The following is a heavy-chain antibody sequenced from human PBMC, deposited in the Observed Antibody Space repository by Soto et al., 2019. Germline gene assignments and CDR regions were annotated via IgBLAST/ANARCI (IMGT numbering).Heavy chain of an antibody. D-gene: IGHD6-25*01. Sequence: ASVKVSCKASGGTFSSYTISWVRQAPGQGLEWMGRIIPILGIANYAQKFQGRVTITADKSTSTAYMELSSLRSGDTAVYYGAKSKGGLTFGPWGTGTLVTVSS. CDR3: AKSKGGLTFGP. CDR2: IIPILGIA. J-gene: IGHJ5*02. V-gene: IGHV1-69*02. CDR1: GGTFSSYT.